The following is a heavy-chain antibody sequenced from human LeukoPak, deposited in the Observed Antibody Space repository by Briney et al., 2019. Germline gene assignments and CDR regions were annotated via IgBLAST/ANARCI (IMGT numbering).Heavy chain of an antibody. Sequence: ASVKVSCKGSGYTFTSYVISWVRQAPGQGLEWMGWISAYNGNTNYAQKLQGRVTMTTDTSTSTAYMELRRLRSDDTAVYYCARDLAVLRYFDWYDLFDYWGQGTLVTVSS. CDR2: ISAYNGNT. CDR1: GYTFTSYV. CDR3: ARDLAVLRYFDWYDLFDY. V-gene: IGHV1-18*01. J-gene: IGHJ4*02. D-gene: IGHD3-9*01.